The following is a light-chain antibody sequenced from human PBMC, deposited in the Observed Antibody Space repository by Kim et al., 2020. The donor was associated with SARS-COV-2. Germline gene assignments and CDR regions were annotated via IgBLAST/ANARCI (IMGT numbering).Light chain of an antibody. Sequence: VSPEQTASITCSGDKLGDKYACWYQQKPGQSPVLVIYQDSKRPSGIPERFSGSNSGNTATLTISGTQAMDEADYYCQAWDSSTAVFGGGTKLTVL. J-gene: IGLJ2*01. CDR2: QDS. CDR1: KLGDKY. CDR3: QAWDSSTAV. V-gene: IGLV3-1*01.